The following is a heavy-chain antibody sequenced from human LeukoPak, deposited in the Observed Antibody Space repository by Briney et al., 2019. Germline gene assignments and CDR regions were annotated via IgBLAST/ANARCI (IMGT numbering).Heavy chain of an antibody. J-gene: IGHJ4*02. CDR3: ARSRPLHYFDF. CDR2: IYYSGNT. Sequence: PSETLSLTCTVSGVSISSSNSYWGWIRQPPGKGLEWIGSIYYSGNTYYNASLKSQVSISIYTSKNQFSLKLSSVTAADTAVYYCARSRPLHYFDFWGQGTLVTVSS. CDR1: GVSISSSNSY. V-gene: IGHV4-39*01.